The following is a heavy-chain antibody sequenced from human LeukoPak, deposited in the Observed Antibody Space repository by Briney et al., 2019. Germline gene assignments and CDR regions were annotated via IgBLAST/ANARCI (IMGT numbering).Heavy chain of an antibody. CDR2: ISGSGGST. CDR3: AAVSYYYDSSGYYYIPLSFDY. J-gene: IGHJ4*02. V-gene: IGHV3-23*01. D-gene: IGHD3-22*01. Sequence: GGSLRLSCAASGFTFSSYAMSWVRQAPGKGLEWVSAISGSGGSTYYADSVKGRFTISRDNSKNTLYLQMNSLRAEDTAVYYCAAVSYYYDSSGYYYIPLSFDYWGQGTLVTVSS. CDR1: GFTFSSYA.